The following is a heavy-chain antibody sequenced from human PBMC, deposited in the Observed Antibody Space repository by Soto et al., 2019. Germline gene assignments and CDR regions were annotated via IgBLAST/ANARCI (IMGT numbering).Heavy chain of an antibody. CDR1: GYTFTSYG. CDR2: ISAYNGDT. V-gene: IGHV1-18*01. J-gene: IGHJ5*02. D-gene: IGHD6-13*01. CDR3: VRDPRPGAAAGSNWFDP. Sequence: ASVKVSCTASGYTFTSYGVSWVRQAPGQGLEWMGWISAYNGDTNYAQKLQGRVTMTTDTSTSTAYMELRSLRSDDTAVYYCVRDPRPGAAAGSNWFDPWGQGTLVTVAS.